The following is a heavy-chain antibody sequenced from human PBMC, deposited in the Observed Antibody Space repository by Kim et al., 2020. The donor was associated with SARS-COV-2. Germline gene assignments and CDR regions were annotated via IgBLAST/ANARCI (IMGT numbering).Heavy chain of an antibody. CDR1: GFSFSSYA. D-gene: IGHD6-25*01. CDR3: AKSGNGQYFVDPFDY. J-gene: IGHJ4*02. CDR2: CSGSGGAT. V-gene: IGHV3-23*01. Sequence: GGSLRLSCAASGFSFSSYAMNWVRQTPGKGLEWVSACSGSGGATYYADSVKGRFTIFRDNSKNTLYLQMNSLRVEDTALYYCAKSGNGQYFVDPFDYWGQGTLVTVSS.